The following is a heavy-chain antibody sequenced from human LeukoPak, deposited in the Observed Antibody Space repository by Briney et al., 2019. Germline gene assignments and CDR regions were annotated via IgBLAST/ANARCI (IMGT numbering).Heavy chain of an antibody. J-gene: IGHJ3*02. V-gene: IGHV4-59*08. D-gene: IGHD1-26*01. CDR3: ARHSGSYYPDI. CDR2: IYYSGST. Sequence: SETLSLTCTVSGDSISSYYWSWIRQPPGKGLEWIGYIYYSGSTNYNPSLMSRVTISVDTSKNQFSLKLSSVTAADTAVYYCARHSGSYYPDIWGQGTMVTVSS. CDR1: GDSISSYY.